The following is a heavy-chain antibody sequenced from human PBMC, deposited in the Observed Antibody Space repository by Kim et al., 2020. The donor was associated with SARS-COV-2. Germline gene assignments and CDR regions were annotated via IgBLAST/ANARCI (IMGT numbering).Heavy chain of an antibody. CDR3: ERSSGRYNYYYYGMDV. V-gene: IGHV3-33*01. J-gene: IGHJ6*02. CDR2: IWYDGSNK. Sequence: GGSLRLSCAASGFTFSSYGMHWVRQAPGKGLEWVAVIWYDGSNKYYADSVKGRFTISRDNSKNTLYLQMNSLRAEDTAVYYCERSSGRYNYYYYGMDVWGQGTTVTVSS. D-gene: IGHD3-10*01. CDR1: GFTFSSYG.